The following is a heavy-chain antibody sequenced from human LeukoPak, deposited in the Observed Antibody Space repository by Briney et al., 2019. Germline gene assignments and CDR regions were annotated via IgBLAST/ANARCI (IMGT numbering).Heavy chain of an antibody. CDR3: ARGLAGAYRIMDV. D-gene: IGHD6-19*01. CDR2: TSADGTTT. J-gene: IGHJ6*02. V-gene: IGHV3-74*01. CDR1: GFTFNTYW. Sequence: PGGSLRLSCVASGFTFNTYWINWVRQGPGQGLVWVSLTSADGTTTTYANSVKGRFTVSRDNARNTLYLQMNRLRGEDAAVYYCARGLAGAYRIMDVWGQGTTVTVS.